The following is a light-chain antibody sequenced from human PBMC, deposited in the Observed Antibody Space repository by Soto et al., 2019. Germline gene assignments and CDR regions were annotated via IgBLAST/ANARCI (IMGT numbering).Light chain of an antibody. CDR3: QQSYGVPYS. V-gene: IGKV1-39*01. Sequence: DIQLTQSPSSLSASVGDRVTITCRASQSISNYLNWYQQRPGKAPKLLIYSINILQSGVPSRFSGGGSGTDFTLTVNNLQPEDFATYYWQQSYGVPYSFGQGTKLQI. J-gene: IGKJ2*03. CDR1: QSISNY. CDR2: SIN.